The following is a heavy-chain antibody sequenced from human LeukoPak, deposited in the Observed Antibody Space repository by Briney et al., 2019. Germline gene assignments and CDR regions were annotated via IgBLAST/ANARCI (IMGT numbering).Heavy chain of an antibody. CDR3: AQSSGSYYIHFDY. CDR2: ISSSGSTI. CDR1: GFTFSSYE. J-gene: IGHJ4*02. V-gene: IGHV3-48*03. D-gene: IGHD3-10*01. Sequence: PGGSLRLSCAASGFTFSSYEMNWVRQAPGEGLEWVSYISSSGSTIYYADSVKGRFTISRDNAKNSLYLQMNSVRAEDTAVYYCAQSSGSYYIHFDYWGQGTLVTVSS.